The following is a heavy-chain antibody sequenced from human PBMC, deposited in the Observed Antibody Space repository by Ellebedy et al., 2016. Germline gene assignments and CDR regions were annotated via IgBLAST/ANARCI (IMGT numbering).Heavy chain of an antibody. J-gene: IGHJ5*02. V-gene: IGHV4-39*07. CDR3: VREGDWFDP. CDR2: VHHTGRT. Sequence: SETLSLTXTVSDVSIRRADYYWGWVRQPPGKGLEWIGNVHHTGRTYYKQSLKSRVTISVDTSKNQFSLNLSSVTAADSAVFYCVREGDWFDPWGQGILVTVSS. CDR1: DVSIRRADYY. D-gene: IGHD1-26*01.